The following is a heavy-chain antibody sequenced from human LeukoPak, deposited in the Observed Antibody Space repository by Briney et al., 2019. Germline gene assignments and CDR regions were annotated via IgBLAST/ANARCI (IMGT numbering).Heavy chain of an antibody. CDR3: ARDWHYAMDV. Sequence: PGGSLRLSCAASGFTFSRTWMYWARQAPGKGLVWVSRINSDGSSTTYADSVKGRLTISRDNAKNTAYLQMNSLRGEDTAVYFCARDWHYAMDVWGQGTTVTVSS. CDR2: INSDGSST. V-gene: IGHV3-74*01. J-gene: IGHJ6*02. CDR1: GFTFSRTW.